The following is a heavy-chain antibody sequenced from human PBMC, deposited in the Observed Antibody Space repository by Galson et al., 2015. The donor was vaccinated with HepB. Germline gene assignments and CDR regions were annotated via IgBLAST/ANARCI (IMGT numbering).Heavy chain of an antibody. Sequence: SLRLSCAASGFTFSSYGMHWVRQAPGKGLEWVAVISYDGSNKYYADSVKGRFTISRDNSKNTLYLQMNSLRAEDTAVYYCAKGLRGRGGSYLGYWGQGTPVTVSS. J-gene: IGHJ4*02. V-gene: IGHV3-30*18. CDR2: ISYDGSNK. CDR1: GFTFSSYG. D-gene: IGHD1-26*01. CDR3: AKGLRGRGGSYLGY.